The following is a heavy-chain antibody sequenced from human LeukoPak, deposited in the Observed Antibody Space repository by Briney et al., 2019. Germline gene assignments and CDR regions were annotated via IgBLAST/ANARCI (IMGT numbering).Heavy chain of an antibody. CDR2: IWYDGSNK. D-gene: IGHD6-19*01. CDR3: AKDHRSSGWSFLEGLWHFDY. J-gene: IGHJ4*02. Sequence: GGSLRLSCAASGFTFSSYGMHWVRQAPGKGLGWVAVIWYDGSNKYYADSVKGRFTISRDNSKNTLYLQMNSLRAEDTAVYYCAKDHRSSGWSFLEGLWHFDYWGQGTLVTVSS. CDR1: GFTFSSYG. V-gene: IGHV3-33*06.